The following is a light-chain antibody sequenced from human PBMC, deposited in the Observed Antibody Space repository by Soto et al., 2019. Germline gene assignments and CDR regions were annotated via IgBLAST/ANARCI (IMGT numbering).Light chain of an antibody. CDR2: AAS. CDR3: QQYNSYPWT. J-gene: IGKJ1*01. Sequence: EIVLTQSPGTLSLSPGNRATLSCRASQSVSSSYVAWYQHKPGQAPRLLIYAASSRATGSPDRFSGGGSGTDFTLTISCLQSEDFATYYCQQYNSYPWTFGQGTKVDI. V-gene: IGKV3-20*01. CDR1: QSVSSSY.